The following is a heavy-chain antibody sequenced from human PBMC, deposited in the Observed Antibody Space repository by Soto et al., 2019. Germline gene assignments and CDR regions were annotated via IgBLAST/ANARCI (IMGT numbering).Heavy chain of an antibody. CDR3: ATTQNSSGSYYDYYYYGMDV. D-gene: IGHD1-26*01. CDR1: GGSISSYY. J-gene: IGHJ6*02. CDR2: IYYSGST. V-gene: IGHV4-59*01. Sequence: SETLSLTCTVSGGSISSYYWSWIRQPPGKGLEWIGYIYYSGSTNYNPSLKSRVTISVDTSKNQFSLKLSSVTAADTAVYYCATTQNSSGSYYDYYYYGMDVWGQGTTVTVSS.